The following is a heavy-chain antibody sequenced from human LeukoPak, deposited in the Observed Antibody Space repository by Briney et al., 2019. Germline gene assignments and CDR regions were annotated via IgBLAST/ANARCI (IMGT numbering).Heavy chain of an antibody. V-gene: IGHV3-23*01. Sequence: GGSLRLSCAASGFTFSSYAMSWVRKAPGKGLEWVSAISGSGGSTYYADSVKGRFTISRDNSKNTLYLQMNSLRAEDTAVYYCAKAQISSWDFDYWAREPWSPSPQ. CDR2: ISGSGGST. CDR3: AKAQISSWDFDY. J-gene: IGHJ4*02. CDR1: GFTFSSYA. D-gene: IGHD6-13*01.